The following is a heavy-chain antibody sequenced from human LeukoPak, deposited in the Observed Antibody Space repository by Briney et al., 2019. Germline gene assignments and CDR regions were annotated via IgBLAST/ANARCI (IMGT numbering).Heavy chain of an antibody. D-gene: IGHD3-10*01. CDR2: ISDSGANI. J-gene: IGHJ4*02. V-gene: IGHV3-23*01. Sequence: GGSLRLSCAAAAFTFGNYAMSWVRQAPGKGLEWVSAISDSGANIHYADSVKGRFTISRDNSKNTLYLQMNSLRAEDTAVYFCAKDFTTGGSGSYLDTYFDYWGQGTLVTVSS. CDR3: AKDFTTGGSGSYLDTYFDY. CDR1: AFTFGNYA.